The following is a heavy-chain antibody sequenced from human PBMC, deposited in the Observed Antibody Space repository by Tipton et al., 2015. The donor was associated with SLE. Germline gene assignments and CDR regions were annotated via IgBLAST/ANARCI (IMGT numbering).Heavy chain of an antibody. CDR3: ARGDRTHDAFDI. J-gene: IGHJ3*02. CDR2: INPSGGST. V-gene: IGHV1-46*01. Sequence: QVQLVQSGAEVKKPGASVKVSCKASGYTFTSYYMHWVRQAPGQGLEWMGIINPSGGSTSYAQKFQSRVTMTRDTSTSTVYMELSSLRSEDRAVYYCARGDRTHDAFDIWGQGTMVTVSS. CDR1: GYTFTSYY.